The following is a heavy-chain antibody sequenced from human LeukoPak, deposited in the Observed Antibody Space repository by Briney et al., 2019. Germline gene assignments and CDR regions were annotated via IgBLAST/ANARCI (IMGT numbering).Heavy chain of an antibody. CDR1: GFIFNNYA. J-gene: IGHJ5*02. V-gene: IGHV3-9*01. D-gene: IGHD6-13*01. CDR3: AKFGSNSWTRYFDP. CDR2: ISWNSGSI. Sequence: GGSLRLSCAGSGFIFNNYAMHWVRKPPGKGLDWVSGISWNSGSIDYADSVKGRFTISRDNSKNTLYLQVNSLRAEDTAVYYCAKFGSNSWTRYFDPWGQGTLVTVSS.